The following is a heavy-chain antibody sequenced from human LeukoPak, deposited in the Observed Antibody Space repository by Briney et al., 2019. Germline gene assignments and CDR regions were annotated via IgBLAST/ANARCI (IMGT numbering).Heavy chain of an antibody. CDR1: GFTFSSYA. CDR2: ISSSGDST. CDR3: AKDFSIALLWFGELLN. J-gene: IGHJ4*02. D-gene: IGHD3-10*01. Sequence: GGTLRLSCAASGFTFSSYALIWVRQAPGKGLEWVSGISSSGDSTYYADSVKGRFTISRDDSKNTLYLQMNSLRAEDTAVYYCAKDFSIALLWFGELLNWGQGTLVIVSS. V-gene: IGHV3-23*01.